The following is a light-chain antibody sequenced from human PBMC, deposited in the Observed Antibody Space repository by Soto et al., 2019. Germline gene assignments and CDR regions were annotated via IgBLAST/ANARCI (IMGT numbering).Light chain of an antibody. V-gene: IGKV1-9*01. CDR2: LAS. CDR3: QQLDSAPPWM. CDR1: QDIRTY. Sequence: IHLTQSPSSLSASVGDRVTITCRASQDIRTYLAWYQQSPGRAPKLLIYLASNLHTGVPSRFSGSGSGTDFTLTISGLQPEDFATYYCQQLDSAPPWMFGQGTRVEIK. J-gene: IGKJ1*01.